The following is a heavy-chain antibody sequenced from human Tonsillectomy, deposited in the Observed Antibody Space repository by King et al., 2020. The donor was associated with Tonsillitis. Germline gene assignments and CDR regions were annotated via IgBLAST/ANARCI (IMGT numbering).Heavy chain of an antibody. V-gene: IGHV1-2*02. CDR3: VKENWNYDY. CDR1: GYSFTDYH. Sequence: VQLVESGAEVKKPGASVKVSCKASGYSFTDYHLHWVRQAPGQGPDWVGCINPATGGADFAQKFQGRVTMTREPSISTAYMELISLKSDDTAVYYCVKENWNYDYWGQGALVTVSS. CDR2: INPATGGA. J-gene: IGHJ4*02. D-gene: IGHD1-7*01.